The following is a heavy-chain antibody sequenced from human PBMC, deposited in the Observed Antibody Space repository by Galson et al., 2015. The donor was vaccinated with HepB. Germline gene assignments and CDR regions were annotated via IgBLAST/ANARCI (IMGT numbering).Heavy chain of an antibody. CDR3: ARWRGSYYGSYYFDC. CDR1: GFTFSSYW. D-gene: IGHD1-26*01. Sequence: SLRLSCAASGFTFSSYWMSWVRQAPGKGLEWVANIKQDGSEKYYVDSVKGRFTISRDNAKNSLYLQMNSLRAEDTAVYYCARWRGSYYGSYYFDCWGQGTLVTVSS. V-gene: IGHV3-7*03. CDR2: IKQDGSEK. J-gene: IGHJ4*02.